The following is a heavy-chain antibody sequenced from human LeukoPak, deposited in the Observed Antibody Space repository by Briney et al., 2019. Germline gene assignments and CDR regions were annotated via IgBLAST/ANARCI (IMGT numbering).Heavy chain of an antibody. CDR3: ARDDFDL. CDR2: ISYDGSNK. CDR1: GFTFSSYG. Sequence: PGGSLRLSCAASGFTFSSYGMHWVRQAPGKGLEWVAVISYDGSNKYYADSVKGRFTISRDNAKNSLYLQMNSLRAEDTAVYYCARDDFDLWGRGALVTVSS. V-gene: IGHV3-30*03. J-gene: IGHJ2*01.